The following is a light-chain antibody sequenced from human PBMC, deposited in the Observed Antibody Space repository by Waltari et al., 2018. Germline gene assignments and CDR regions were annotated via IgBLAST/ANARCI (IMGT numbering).Light chain of an antibody. J-gene: IGKJ3*01. V-gene: IGKV1-33*01. CDR1: QPITNS. CDR3: QRYDNLPIFA. CDR2: DAS. Sequence: DIQITQSPSSLSASVGDRVTITCQASQPITNSLNRYQQKPGKAPNLLIHDASNLETGVPSRFSGSQSGTHFPLTISSLQPEDVATYYCQRYDNLPIFAFGPGTKVDI.